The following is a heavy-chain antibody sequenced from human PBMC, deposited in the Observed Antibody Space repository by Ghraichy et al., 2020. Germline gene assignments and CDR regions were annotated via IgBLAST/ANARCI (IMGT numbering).Heavy chain of an antibody. J-gene: IGHJ6*02. D-gene: IGHD3-3*01. V-gene: IGHV3-23*01. Sequence: GGSLRLSCAASGFTFSSYAMSWVRQAPGKGLEWVSAISGSGGSTYYADSVKGRFTISRDNSKNTLYLQMNSLRAEDTAVYYCATRKYYDFWSGYSPGFYYGMDVWSQGTTVTVSS. CDR2: ISGSGGST. CDR3: ATRKYYDFWSGYSPGFYYGMDV. CDR1: GFTFSSYA.